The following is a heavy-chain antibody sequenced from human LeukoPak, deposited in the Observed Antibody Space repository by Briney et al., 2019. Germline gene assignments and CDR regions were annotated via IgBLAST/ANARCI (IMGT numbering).Heavy chain of an antibody. D-gene: IGHD6-13*01. V-gene: IGHV3-NL1*01. CDR1: GFTFSSYG. CDR3: ARSGAAGTFDY. J-gene: IGHJ4*02. CDR2: IYSGGST. Sequence: GGSLRLSCAASGFTFSSYGMHWVRQAPGKGLEWVSVIYSGGSTYYADSVKGRFTISRDNFKNTLYLQMNSLRGEDTAVYYCARSGAAGTFDYWGQGTLVTVSS.